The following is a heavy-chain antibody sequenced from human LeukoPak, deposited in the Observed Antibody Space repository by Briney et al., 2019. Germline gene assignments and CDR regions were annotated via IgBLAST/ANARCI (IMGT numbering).Heavy chain of an antibody. CDR1: GGSISSGDYY. J-gene: IGHJ4*02. V-gene: IGHV4-30-4*08. Sequence: SQTLSLTCTVSGGSISSGDYYWSWIRQPPGKGLEWFGYIYYSGSTYYNPSLKSRVTISVDTSKTQFSLKLSSVTAADTAVYYCASGHFGVVSAFDYWGQGTLVTVSS. CDR3: ASGHFGVVSAFDY. CDR2: IYYSGST. D-gene: IGHD3-3*01.